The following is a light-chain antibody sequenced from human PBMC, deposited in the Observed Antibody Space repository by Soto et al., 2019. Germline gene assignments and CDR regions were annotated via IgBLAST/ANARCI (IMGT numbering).Light chain of an antibody. Sequence: EIVLTQSTGTLSLSPGERATLSCRASQSVTSSFLAWYLQKPGQAPRLLIYGASSRATDIPDRFSGSGSGTDFRRTISRRGPEDFAVYYCLQYGSSPTWTFGQGTKVEIK. CDR1: QSVTSSF. CDR2: GAS. V-gene: IGKV3-20*01. J-gene: IGKJ1*01. CDR3: LQYGSSPTWT.